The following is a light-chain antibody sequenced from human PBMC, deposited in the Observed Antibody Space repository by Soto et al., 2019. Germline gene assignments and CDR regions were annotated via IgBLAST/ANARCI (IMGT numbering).Light chain of an antibody. V-gene: IGKV3-15*01. CDR2: GAS. CDR1: QSVGSN. CDR3: QHRTYWPT. Sequence: EVVLTQSPATLSVSPGAGATLSCRASQSVGSNLAWYHQKPGQTPRVLIYGASTRAIAIPARFSGSGFGTEFTLTISSLQSEDFGVYYCQHRTYWPTFGGGTKVEIK. J-gene: IGKJ4*01.